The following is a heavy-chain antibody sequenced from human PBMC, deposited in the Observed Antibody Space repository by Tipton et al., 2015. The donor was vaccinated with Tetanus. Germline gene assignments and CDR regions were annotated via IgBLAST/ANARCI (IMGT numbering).Heavy chain of an antibody. J-gene: IGHJ5*02. CDR1: GGSISDKKYY. D-gene: IGHD3-10*01. CDR2: IYFKGDT. V-gene: IGHV4-39*01. Sequence: TLSLTCNVSGGSISDKKYYWGWIRQPPRKGLEWIASIYFKGDTYFSPSLKSRVTIAVDTSQNLFSLRLTSVTAADTAVYYCARHLYGYWFDPWGQGAQVTVSS. CDR3: ARHLYGYWFDP.